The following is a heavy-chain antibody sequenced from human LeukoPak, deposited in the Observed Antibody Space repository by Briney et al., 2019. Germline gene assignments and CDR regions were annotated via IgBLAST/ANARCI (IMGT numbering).Heavy chain of an antibody. D-gene: IGHD1-26*01. CDR3: ARRCLVGVTDAFDI. J-gene: IGHJ3*02. CDR1: GFTFSSYA. V-gene: IGHV3-23*01. CDR2: FSGSSSNT. Sequence: GGPLRLSCAASGFTFSSYALGWARQAPGKGLEWVSTFSGSSSNTYYADSVKGRYTISRDNSKSTLYLEMNSLRAEDTAIYYCARRCLVGVTDAFDIWGQGTMVTVSS.